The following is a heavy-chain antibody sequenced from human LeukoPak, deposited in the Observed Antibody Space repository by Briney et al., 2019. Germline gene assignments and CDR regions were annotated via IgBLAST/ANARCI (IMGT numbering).Heavy chain of an antibody. CDR1: GFTFGDYA. D-gene: IGHD6-13*01. V-gene: IGHV3-49*04. J-gene: IGHJ5*02. CDR3: TSSYSSSWENWFDP. CDR2: IRSKAYGGTT. Sequence: GGSLRLSCTASGFTFGDYAMSGVRQAPGKGLEWVGFIRSKAYGGTTEYAASVKGRFTISRDDSKSIAYLQMNSLKTEDTAVYYCTSSYSSSWENWFDPWGQGTLVTVSS.